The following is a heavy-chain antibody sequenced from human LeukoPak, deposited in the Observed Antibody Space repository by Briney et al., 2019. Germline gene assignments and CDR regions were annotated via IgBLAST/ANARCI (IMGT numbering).Heavy chain of an antibody. CDR2: ISWDGGST. D-gene: IGHD1-26*01. J-gene: IGHJ4*02. V-gene: IGHV3-43D*03. CDR1: GFTFDDYA. CDR3: AKDIRGRGVGAFDY. Sequence: GGSLRLSCAASGFTFDDYAMHWVRQAPGKGLEWVSLISWDGGSTYYADSVKGRFTISRDNSKNSLYLQMNSLRAEDTALYYCAKDIRGRGVGAFDYWGQGTLVTVSS.